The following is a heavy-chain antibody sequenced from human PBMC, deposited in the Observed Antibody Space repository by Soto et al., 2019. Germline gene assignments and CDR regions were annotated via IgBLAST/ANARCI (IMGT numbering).Heavy chain of an antibody. D-gene: IGHD6-13*01. CDR3: ARALFGAADSYGMDV. CDR1: GYTFTGYY. Sequence: ASVKVSCKASGYTFTGYYMHWVRQAPGQGLEWMGWINPNSGGTNYAQKFQGRVTMTRGTSISTAYMELSRLRSDDTAVYYCARALFGAADSYGMDVWGQGTTVTVSS. V-gene: IGHV1-2*02. J-gene: IGHJ6*02. CDR2: INPNSGGT.